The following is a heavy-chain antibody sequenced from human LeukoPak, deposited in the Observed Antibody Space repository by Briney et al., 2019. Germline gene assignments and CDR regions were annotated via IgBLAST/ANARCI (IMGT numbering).Heavy chain of an antibody. V-gene: IGHV1-2*02. J-gene: IGHJ5*02. D-gene: IGHD5-24*01. CDR1: GYIFTGYH. Sequence: GASVTVSCKASGYIFTGYHIHWVRQAPGQGVEWMGCIYPNSGGTNYAQKFQGRVTMTRDTSITTVYMELSRLTSDDTAVYYYARVAVEMASWLDPWGQGTLVTVSS. CDR3: ARVAVEMASWLDP. CDR2: IYPNSGGT.